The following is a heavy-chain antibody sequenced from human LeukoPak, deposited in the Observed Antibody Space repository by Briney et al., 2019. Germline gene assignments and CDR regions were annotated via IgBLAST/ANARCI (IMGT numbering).Heavy chain of an antibody. J-gene: IGHJ4*02. CDR3: AKEGHFYCSGGSCYLDY. CDR2: ISYDGSNK. CDR1: GLTFSSYG. D-gene: IGHD2-15*01. V-gene: IGHV3-30*18. Sequence: GGSLRLSCAASGLTFSSYGMHWVRQAPGKGLEWVAVISYDGSNKYYADSVKGRFTISRDNSKNTLYLQMNSLRAEDTAVYYCAKEGHFYCSGGSCYLDYWGQGTLVTVSS.